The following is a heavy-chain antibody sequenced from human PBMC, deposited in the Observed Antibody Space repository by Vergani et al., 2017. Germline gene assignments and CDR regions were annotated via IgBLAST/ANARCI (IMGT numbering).Heavy chain of an antibody. J-gene: IGHJ3*02. CDR1: GYTFTSYG. V-gene: IGHV1-18*01. Sequence: QVQLVQSGAEVKKPGASVKVSCKASGYTFTSYGISWVRQAPGQGLEWMGWISAYNGNTNYAQKLQGRVTMTTDTSTSTAYMELRSLRSDDTAVYYCARDPDYDILTGYLSRGAFDIWGQGTMVTVSS. CDR2: ISAYNGNT. D-gene: IGHD3-9*01. CDR3: ARDPDYDILTGYLSRGAFDI.